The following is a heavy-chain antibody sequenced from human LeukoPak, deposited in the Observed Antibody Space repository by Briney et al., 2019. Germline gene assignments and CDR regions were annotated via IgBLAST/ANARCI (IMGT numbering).Heavy chain of an antibody. CDR2: VSGSGDRM. CDR3: AKAAAAPGFDF. Sequence: GGSLRLSCAASEFTFSSYSMNWVRQAPGKGLEWAATVSGSGDRMYHADSVKGRFTISRDNSKNTIYLQMNSLRAEDTALYYCAKAAAAPGFDFWGQGTLVTVSS. D-gene: IGHD6-13*01. CDR1: EFTFSSYS. J-gene: IGHJ4*02. V-gene: IGHV3-23*01.